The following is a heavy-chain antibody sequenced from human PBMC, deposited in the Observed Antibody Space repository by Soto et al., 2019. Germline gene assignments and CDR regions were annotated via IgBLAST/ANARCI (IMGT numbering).Heavy chain of an antibody. CDR3: ASAAREYYYYCMDF. J-gene: IGHJ6*02. Sequence: EVQLLESGGGLVQPGGSLRLSCAASGFTFSSYAMSWVRQAPGKGLEWVSGISGSGGSTNYADSVKGRFTISRDNSKNTLYLQMNSLSAEDTAVYYCASAAREYYYYCMDFWGQGTTVTVSS. CDR1: GFTFSSYA. V-gene: IGHV3-23*01. CDR2: ISGSGGST.